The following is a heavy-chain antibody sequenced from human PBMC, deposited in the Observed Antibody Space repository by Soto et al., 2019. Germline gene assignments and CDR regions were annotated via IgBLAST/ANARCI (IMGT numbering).Heavy chain of an antibody. J-gene: IGHJ5*02. D-gene: IGHD6-6*01. CDR2: INPNSGDT. CDR1: GYTFTGDY. CDR3: AREYPSSSDWFDP. Sequence: ASVKVSCKASGYTFTGDYIHWMRQAPGQGLEWMGWINPNSGDTNYAQKFQGRVTMTRDKSVSTAYMELSRLGSDDTAVFYCAREYPSSSDWFDPWGQGTLVTVSS. V-gene: IGHV1-2*02.